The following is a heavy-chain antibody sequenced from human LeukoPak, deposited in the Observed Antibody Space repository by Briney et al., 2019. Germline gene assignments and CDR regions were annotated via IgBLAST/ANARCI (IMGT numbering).Heavy chain of an antibody. Sequence: PSETLSLTCAVSGYSISSGYYWGWIRQPPGKGLEWVGSIYHSGSTYYNPSLKSRVTISVDTSKNQFSLKLSSVTAADTAEYYCARGNYDILTGYYETPDYWGQGTLVTVSS. CDR3: ARGNYDILTGYYETPDY. CDR2: IYHSGST. V-gene: IGHV4-38-2*01. CDR1: GYSISSGYY. D-gene: IGHD3-9*01. J-gene: IGHJ4*02.